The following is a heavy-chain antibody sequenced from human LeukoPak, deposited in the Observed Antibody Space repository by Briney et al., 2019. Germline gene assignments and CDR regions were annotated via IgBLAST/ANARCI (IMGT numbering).Heavy chain of an antibody. CDR1: GFTFISYD. D-gene: IGHD2-2*01. V-gene: IGHV3-30*18. J-gene: IGHJ4*02. CDR2: ISYDGSNK. CDR3: AKNIPNCSSTSCPLDY. Sequence: PGGSLRLSCAASGFTFISYDIHWVRQAPGKGLEWVAVISYDGSNKYYADSVKGRFTISRDNSKNTLYLQVNSLRTEDMAVYYCAKNIPNCSSTSCPLDYWGQGTLVTVSS.